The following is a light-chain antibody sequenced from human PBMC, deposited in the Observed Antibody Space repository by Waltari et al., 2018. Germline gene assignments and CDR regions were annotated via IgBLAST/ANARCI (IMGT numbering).Light chain of an antibody. Sequence: QSALTQPRSVSGSPGQSVTISCTGTSSDIGGYNYVSWSQQHPGKAPKLMIYDVSARPSGVPDRFYGSKSGNTASLTISGLQAEDEADYYCCSYAGSYAWVFGGGTKVTVL. J-gene: IGLJ3*02. CDR3: CSYAGSYAWV. CDR2: DVS. CDR1: SSDIGGYNY. V-gene: IGLV2-11*01.